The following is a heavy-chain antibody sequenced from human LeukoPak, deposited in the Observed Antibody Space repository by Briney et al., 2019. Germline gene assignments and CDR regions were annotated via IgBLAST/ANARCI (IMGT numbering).Heavy chain of an antibody. J-gene: IGHJ3*02. Sequence: GGSLRLSCAASGFTFSNFWMSWVRQAPGKGLEWVAIINPDGSTTGYVDSVKGRFTISRDNAKNSLCLQLNSLRAEDTAVYYCVRDPGWGAFDIWGEGTMVTVSS. CDR3: VRDPGWGAFDI. D-gene: IGHD3-16*01. CDR1: GFTFSNFW. CDR2: INPDGSTT. V-gene: IGHV3-7*01.